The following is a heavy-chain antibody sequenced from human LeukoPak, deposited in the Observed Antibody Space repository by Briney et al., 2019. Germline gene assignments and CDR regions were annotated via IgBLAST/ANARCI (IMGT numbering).Heavy chain of an antibody. CDR2: IYYSGST. CDR1: GGSISSSSYY. J-gene: IGHJ6*02. CDR3: AGPFNGMDG. Sequence: SETLSLTCTVSGGSISSSSYYWGWIRQPPGKGLEWIGSIYYSGSTYYNPSLKSRVTISVDTSKNQFSLKLSSVTAADTAGYYWAGPFNGMDGLGQRNTVNGSS. V-gene: IGHV4-39*01.